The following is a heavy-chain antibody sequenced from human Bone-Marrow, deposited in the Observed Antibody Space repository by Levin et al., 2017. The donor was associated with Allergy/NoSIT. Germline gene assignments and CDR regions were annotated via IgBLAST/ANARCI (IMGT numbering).Heavy chain of an antibody. Sequence: SQTLSLPCTVSGASIRSFYWSWLRQPPGKGLEWIGYIYYSGSTNYSPSLKSRVSMSADMSRNQVYLTMSSVTAADTAMYYCARQAVPAAMNGFDSWGQGTLVTVSS. CDR3: ARQAVPAAMNGFDS. CDR1: GASIRSFY. D-gene: IGHD2-2*01. V-gene: IGHV4-59*08. CDR2: IYYSGST. J-gene: IGHJ5*01.